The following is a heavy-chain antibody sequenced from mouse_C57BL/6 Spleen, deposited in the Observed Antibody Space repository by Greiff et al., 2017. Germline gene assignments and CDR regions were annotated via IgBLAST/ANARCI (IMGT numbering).Heavy chain of an antibody. CDR3: TKSYSTYAAWFAY. D-gene: IGHD2-5*01. Sequence: VQLQQSGTVLARPGASVKMSCKTSGYTFTSYWMHWVKQRPGQGLEWIGAIYPGNSDTSYNQKFKGKAKLTAVTSASTAYMELSSLTNEDSAVYYCTKSYSTYAAWFAYWGQGTLVTVSA. V-gene: IGHV1-5*01. J-gene: IGHJ3*01. CDR2: IYPGNSDT. CDR1: GYTFTSYW.